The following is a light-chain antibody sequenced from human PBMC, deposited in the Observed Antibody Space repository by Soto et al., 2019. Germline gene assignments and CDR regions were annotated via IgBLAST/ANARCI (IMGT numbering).Light chain of an antibody. CDR3: SSYTSSSTLYV. V-gene: IGLV2-14*01. CDR1: SSDVGGYNY. J-gene: IGLJ1*01. Sequence: LTRPASVSGSPGQSITISCTGTSSDVGGYNYVSWYQQHPGKAPKLMIYDVSNRPSGVSNRFSGSKSGNTASLTISGLQAEDEADYYCSSYTSSSTLYVFGTGTKVTVL. CDR2: DVS.